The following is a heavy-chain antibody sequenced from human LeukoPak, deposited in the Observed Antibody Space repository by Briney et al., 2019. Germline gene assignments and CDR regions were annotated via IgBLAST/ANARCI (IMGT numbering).Heavy chain of an antibody. V-gene: IGHV4-59*01. CDR2: THYSGST. D-gene: IGHD6-13*01. CDR1: GGSISSYY. CDR3: ARGAAGTGAADY. J-gene: IGHJ4*02. Sequence: SETLSLTCTVSGGSISSYYWSWIRQPPEKGLEWIGYTHYSGSTKYNPSLKSRLTMSLDTSKNQFSLRLSSVTAADTAVYFCARGAAGTGAADYWGQGTLVTVSS.